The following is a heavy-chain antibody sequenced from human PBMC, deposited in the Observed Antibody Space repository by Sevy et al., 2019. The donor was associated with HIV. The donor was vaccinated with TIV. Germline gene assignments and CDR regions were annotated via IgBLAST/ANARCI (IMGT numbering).Heavy chain of an antibody. V-gene: IGHV4-39*01. CDR3: ARHYYDSSSFDY. Sequence: SETLSLTCAVSGDSVSNNSYYWGWIRQTPGKGLEWIGSFYSRGSPYYNPSLKSRVTIGVDTSRSQFSLNLRSVTAADTAVYYCARHYYDSSSFDYWGQGTLVTVSS. J-gene: IGHJ4*02. CDR2: FYSRGSP. D-gene: IGHD3-22*01. CDR1: GDSVSNNSYY.